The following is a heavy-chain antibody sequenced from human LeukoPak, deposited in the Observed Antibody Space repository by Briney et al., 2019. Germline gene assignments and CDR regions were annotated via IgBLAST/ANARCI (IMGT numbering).Heavy chain of an antibody. CDR1: GGSFSGYY. D-gene: IGHD5-12*01. V-gene: IGHV4-34*01. J-gene: IGHJ4*02. CDR2: INHSGST. Sequence: SETLSLTCAVYGGSFSGYYWSWIRQPPGKGLEWIGEINHSGSTNYNPSLKSRVTISVDTSKNQFSLKLSSVTAADTAVYYCARSLAWWLRSYFDYWGQGTLATVSS. CDR3: ARSLAWWLRSYFDY.